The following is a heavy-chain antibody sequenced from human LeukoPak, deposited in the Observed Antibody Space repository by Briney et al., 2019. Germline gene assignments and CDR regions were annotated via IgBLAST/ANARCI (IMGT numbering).Heavy chain of an antibody. J-gene: IGHJ4*02. D-gene: IGHD3/OR15-3a*01. CDR2: LNLDGSTR. V-gene: IGHV3-74*03. CDR1: GFSFSNYW. Sequence: PGGSLRLSCAASGFSFSNYWMLWVRQAPGKGLVWVSRLNLDGSTREYADSVKGRFTISRDNNKSTLYLQMNSLRVEDTAVYYCARDWTPDYWGQGTLVTVSS. CDR3: ARDWTPDY.